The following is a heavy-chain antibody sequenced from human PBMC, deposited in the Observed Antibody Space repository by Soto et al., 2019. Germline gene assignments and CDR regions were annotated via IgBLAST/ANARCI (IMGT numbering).Heavy chain of an antibody. J-gene: IGHJ4*02. CDR1: DGSISSYY. CDR2: IYYSGST. V-gene: IGHV4-59*08. CDR3: ARSWGGYFDF. Sequence: VQLQESGPGLVKPSETLSLTCTVSDGSISSYYWSWIRQPPGKGLEWIGSIYYSGSTNYNPSLTRRVTISVDTSRNQFSLKLSSVTAADTAVYYCARSWGGYFDFWGQGTLVSVSS. D-gene: IGHD3-10*01.